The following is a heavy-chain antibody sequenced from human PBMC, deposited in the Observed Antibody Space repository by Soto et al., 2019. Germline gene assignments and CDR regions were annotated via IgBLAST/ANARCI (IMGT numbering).Heavy chain of an antibody. Sequence: QVQLEQSGAAVKKPGSSVKVSCKASGGTFRTAAISWVRQAPGQGLEWMGGIMPVFRTPDYAQKFQGRVTITADESTNTAYMKLSGLRSDDTAVYYCARDNDRPQLGGNYYYILDVWGQGTTITVSS. D-gene: IGHD2-8*01. CDR2: IMPVFRTP. CDR3: ARDNDRPQLGGNYYYILDV. CDR1: GGTFRTAA. V-gene: IGHV1-69*12. J-gene: IGHJ6*02.